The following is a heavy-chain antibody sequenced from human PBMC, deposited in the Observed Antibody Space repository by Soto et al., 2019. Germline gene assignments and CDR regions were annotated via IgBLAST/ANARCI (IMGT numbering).Heavy chain of an antibody. CDR2: IYHSGST. J-gene: IGHJ5*02. Sequence: QVQLQESGPGLVKPSGTLSLTCAVSGGSISSTNWWSWVRQPPGKGLEWIGEIYHSGSTNHNPSPTRSVTRSIAKVRKNFSLKPNSVPAADTAVYYCARGTVTYSNNWFAPWGQGTLVTVSS. D-gene: IGHD4-17*01. CDR3: ARGTVTYSNNWFAP. CDR1: GGSISSTNW. V-gene: IGHV4-4*02.